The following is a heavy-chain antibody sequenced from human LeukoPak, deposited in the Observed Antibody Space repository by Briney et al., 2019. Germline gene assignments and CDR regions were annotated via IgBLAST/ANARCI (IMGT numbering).Heavy chain of an antibody. CDR2: ITGDTGRT. CDR1: GFTFSSNA. V-gene: IGHV3-23*01. J-gene: IGHJ4*02. D-gene: IGHD3-10*01. Sequence: LGGSLRLSCAASGFTFSSNAMTWVRQGPGKGLEWVSVITGDTGRTHYADSVKGRFTISRDNSKNTLSLQMNSLRAEDTAVYYCAKDAVAPGSGGDYFDYWGQGTLVTVSS. CDR3: AKDAVAPGSGGDYFDY.